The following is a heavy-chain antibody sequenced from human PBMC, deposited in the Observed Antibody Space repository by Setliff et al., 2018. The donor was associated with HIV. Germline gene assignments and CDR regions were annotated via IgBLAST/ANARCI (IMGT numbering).Heavy chain of an antibody. J-gene: IGHJ4*02. CDR2: INQDGGTK. V-gene: IGHV3-7*01. CDR3: AKVRYSSSWYHLDY. Sequence: GESLKISCAASQFTFRNYWMSWVRQAPGKGLEWVADINQDGGTKYYVDSVKGRFTISRDNAKNSLYLEMNSLRAEDAAVYYCAKVRYSSSWYHLDYWGQGTLVTVSS. D-gene: IGHD6-13*01. CDR1: QFTFRNYW.